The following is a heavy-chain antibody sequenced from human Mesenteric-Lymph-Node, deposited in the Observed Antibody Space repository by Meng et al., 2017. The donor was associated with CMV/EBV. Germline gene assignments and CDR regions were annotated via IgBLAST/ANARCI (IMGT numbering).Heavy chain of an antibody. V-gene: IGHV3-48*03. J-gene: IGHJ4*02. CDR3: VRHLAD. CDR1: GITFTISQ. Sequence: GESLKISCTGSGITFTISQMNWVRQAPGKGLEWVAYISSGETGGVTHYAGSVKGRFTVSRDNAKNTMYLQMNSLRAEDTAVYYCVRHLADWGQGTLVTVSS. CDR2: ISSGETGGVT.